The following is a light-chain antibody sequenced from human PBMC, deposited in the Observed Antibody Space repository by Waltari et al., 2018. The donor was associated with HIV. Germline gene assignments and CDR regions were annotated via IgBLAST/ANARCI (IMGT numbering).Light chain of an antibody. V-gene: IGLV1-44*01. CDR3: AAWDDSLSGYV. Sequence: QSVLTQTPSASGTPGQRVTIPCSGSSSTIGINTVNWYQQVPGTAPKLLSYSNKLRPPRVADRFSGSKSVTSASLASSGHQSEDEADYYCAAWDDSLSGYVFGTGTKVTVL. J-gene: IGLJ1*01. CDR1: SSTIGINT. CDR2: SNK.